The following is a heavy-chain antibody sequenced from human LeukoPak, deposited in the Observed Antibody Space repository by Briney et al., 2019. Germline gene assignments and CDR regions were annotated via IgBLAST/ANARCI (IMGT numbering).Heavy chain of an antibody. CDR2: SNEDGSTT. CDR3: IRDLGGRSGH. D-gene: IGHD1-26*01. Sequence: GGSLRLSCAASGFTFSSNWMHWVRQAPGKGLVWVSRSNEDGSTTNYADSVKGRFTISRDNAKNTLYLQMNSLTAEDTAVYYCIRDLGGRSGHWGQGTLVTVSS. J-gene: IGHJ4*02. CDR1: GFTFSSNW. V-gene: IGHV3-74*01.